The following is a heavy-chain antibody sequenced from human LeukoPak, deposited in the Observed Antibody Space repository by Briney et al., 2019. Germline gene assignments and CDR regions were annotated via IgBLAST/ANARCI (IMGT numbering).Heavy chain of an antibody. D-gene: IGHD2-15*01. J-gene: IGHJ6*03. V-gene: IGHV3-21*01. CDR2: ISSSSSYI. Sequence: PGGSLRLSCAASGFTFSSYSMNWVRQAPGKGLEWVSSISSSSSYIYYAGSVKGRFTISRDNAKNSLYVQMNSLRAEDTAVYYCARGLCSGGSCYQNYYYYYYMDVWGKGTTVTVSS. CDR3: ARGLCSGGSCYQNYYYYYYMDV. CDR1: GFTFSSYS.